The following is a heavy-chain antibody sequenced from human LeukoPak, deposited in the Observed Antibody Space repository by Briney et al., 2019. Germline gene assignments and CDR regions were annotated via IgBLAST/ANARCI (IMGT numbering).Heavy chain of an antibody. CDR2: ISGGGSYI. Sequence: PGGSLRLSCAASGFIYSNYGMNWVRQAPGKGLEWVSYISGGGSYIDYADSVKGRFTISRGNAKNSLYLQMNSLRAEDTAVYYCARGHSSGYYPKYWGQGTLVTVSS. CDR3: ARGHSSGYYPKY. V-gene: IGHV3-21*05. CDR1: GFIYSNYG. D-gene: IGHD3-22*01. J-gene: IGHJ4*02.